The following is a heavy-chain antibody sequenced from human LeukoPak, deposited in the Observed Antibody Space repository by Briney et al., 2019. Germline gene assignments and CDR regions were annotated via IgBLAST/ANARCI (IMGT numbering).Heavy chain of an antibody. CDR2: ISNNGGYT. CDR3: AKQLGYCSDGSCYFPY. CDR1: GFTFSSSA. Sequence: GGSLRLSCAASGFTFSSSAMSWVRQAPGKGLEWVSAISNNGGYTYYADSVQGRFTISRDNSKSTLCLQMNSLRAEDTAVYYCAKQLGYCSDGSCYFPYWGQGTLVTVST. V-gene: IGHV3-23*01. J-gene: IGHJ4*02. D-gene: IGHD2-15*01.